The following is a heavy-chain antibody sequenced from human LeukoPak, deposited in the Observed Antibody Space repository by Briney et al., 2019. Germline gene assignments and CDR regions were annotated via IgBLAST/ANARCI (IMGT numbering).Heavy chain of an antibody. CDR1: GYSLSELS. CDR2: FDPKNGAA. J-gene: IGHJ4*02. Sequence: ASVKVSCTVSGYSLSELSMHWVRQAPGKGLEWMGGFDPKNGAAFYAQKFQGRVNMAEDTSTDTDYMELNSLKSEDTAVYYCAAGGVYDLLDNWGQGTLVTVSS. V-gene: IGHV1-24*01. D-gene: IGHD2-8*01. CDR3: AAGGVYDLLDN.